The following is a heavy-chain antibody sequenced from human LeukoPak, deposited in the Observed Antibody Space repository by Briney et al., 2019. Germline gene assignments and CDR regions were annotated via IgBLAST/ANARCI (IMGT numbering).Heavy chain of an antibody. CDR2: IRQDANVK. J-gene: IGHJ4*02. Sequence: TGGSLRLSCAASGFTFSNYWMTWIRQAPGKVLQWVASIRQDANVKYYVDSVKGRFTISRDNAENSLYLQMNSLRAEDTAVYYCARWADDSGIYYIASWGQGSLVIVSS. CDR1: GFTFSNYW. D-gene: IGHD3-10*01. V-gene: IGHV3-7*01. CDR3: ARWADDSGIYYIAS.